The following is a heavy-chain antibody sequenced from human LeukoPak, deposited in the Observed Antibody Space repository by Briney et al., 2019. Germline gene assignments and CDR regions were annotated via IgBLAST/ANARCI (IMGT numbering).Heavy chain of an antibody. J-gene: IGHJ6*03. CDR2: IYYSGAT. D-gene: IGHD3-10*01. CDR1: GGSIRSGGYS. CDR3: ARTTMVRGTYYMDV. V-gene: IGHV4-30-4*07. Sequence: SQTLSLTCAVSGGSIRSGGYSWSWIRQPPGKGLEWIGYIYYSGATYYNPSLKTRVTISVDTSKNQFSLTLSSVTAADTAVYYCARTTMVRGTYYMDVWGKGTTVTISS.